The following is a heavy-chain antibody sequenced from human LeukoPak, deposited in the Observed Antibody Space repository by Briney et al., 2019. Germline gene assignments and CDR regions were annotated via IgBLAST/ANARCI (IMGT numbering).Heavy chain of an antibody. CDR2: ISGSGGGT. CDR1: GITLSNYG. D-gene: IGHD3-22*01. J-gene: IGHJ4*02. V-gene: IGHV3-23*01. CDR3: AKRGVVIRVILVGFHKEAYYFDS. Sequence: GGSLRLSCAVSGITLSNYGMSWVRQAPGGGLGWVSGISGSGGGTNYADSVKGRFTSSRDNPKNTLYLQMNSLRAEDTAVYFCAKRGVVIRVILVGFHKEAYYFDSWGQGALVTVSS.